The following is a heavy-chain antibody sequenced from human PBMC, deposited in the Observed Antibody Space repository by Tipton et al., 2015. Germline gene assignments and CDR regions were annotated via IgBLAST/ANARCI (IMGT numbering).Heavy chain of an antibody. CDR2: VFVPGST. V-gene: IGHV4-61*01. Sequence: TLSLTCSVSGASVSSGFYYWTWIRQPPGKGLEWIGYVFVPGSTNFNPSLRSRVTISVDASKNQFSLQLSSITAADTAVYYCARGHYVSGWYSHYFDLWGRGSLVTVSS. CDR3: ARGHYVSGWYSHYFDL. CDR1: GASVSSGFYY. J-gene: IGHJ2*01. D-gene: IGHD6-19*01.